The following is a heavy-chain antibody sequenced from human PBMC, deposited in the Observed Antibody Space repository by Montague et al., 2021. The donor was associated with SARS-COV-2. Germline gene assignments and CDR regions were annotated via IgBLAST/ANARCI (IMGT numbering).Heavy chain of an antibody. J-gene: IGHJ4*02. CDR1: GYIFSDYY. Sequence: SVKVSFKASGYIFSDYYVHWLRQAPGQGLEWMGWINPHSGGTNYAQKFQGRVTLTRDTSITTAYMDLSGLTSDDTAVYYCARGVTNDDWGQGTLVTVSS. V-gene: IGHV1-2*02. CDR2: INPHSGGT. CDR3: ARGVTNDD. D-gene: IGHD2-21*02.